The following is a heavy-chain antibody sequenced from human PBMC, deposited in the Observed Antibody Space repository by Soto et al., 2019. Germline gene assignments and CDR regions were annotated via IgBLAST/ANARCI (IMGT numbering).Heavy chain of an antibody. J-gene: IGHJ4*02. V-gene: IGHV4-31*03. CDR3: ARLVRGKWANDY. CDR1: GGSISSGGYY. D-gene: IGHD1-26*01. Sequence: SETLSLTCTVSGGSISSGGYYWRWIRQHPGKGLEWLGYIYYSESTYYNPSLKSRITISVDTSKNQFFLKVNSVTAADTAGYYCARLVRGKWANDYWGQGTMVTVSS. CDR2: IYYSEST.